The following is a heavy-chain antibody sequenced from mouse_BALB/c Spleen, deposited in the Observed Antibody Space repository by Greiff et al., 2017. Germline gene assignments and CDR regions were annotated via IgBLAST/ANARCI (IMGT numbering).Heavy chain of an antibody. Sequence: VKVVESGPGLVAPSQSLSITCTVSGFSLTSYGVHWVRQPPGKGLEWLGVIWAGGSTNYNSALMSRLSISKDNSKSQVFLKMNSLQTDDTAMYYCARDGSSYNYYAMDYWGQGTSVTVSS. J-gene: IGHJ4*01. CDR2: IWAGGST. CDR3: ARDGSSYNYYAMDY. CDR1: GFSLTSYG. V-gene: IGHV2-9*02. D-gene: IGHD1-1*01.